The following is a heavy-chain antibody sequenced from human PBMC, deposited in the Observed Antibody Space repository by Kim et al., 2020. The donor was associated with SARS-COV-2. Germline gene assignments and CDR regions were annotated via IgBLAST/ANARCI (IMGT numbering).Heavy chain of an antibody. CDR1: GGSFSGYY. V-gene: IGHV4-34*01. CDR2: INHNGST. J-gene: IGHJ5*02. Sequence: SETLSLTCAVYGGSFSGYYWSWIRQPPGKGLEWIGEINHNGSTNYNPSLKSRVTISVDTSKNQFSLKLSSVTAADTAVYYCARGRRRILVVVVAAASHNWFDPWGQGTLVTVSS. D-gene: IGHD2-15*01. CDR3: ARGRRRILVVVVAAASHNWFDP.